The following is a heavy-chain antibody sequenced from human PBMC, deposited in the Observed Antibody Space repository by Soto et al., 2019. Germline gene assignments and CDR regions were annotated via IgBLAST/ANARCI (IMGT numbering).Heavy chain of an antibody. Sequence: GESLKISCKCSGYDFTNYWIGWVRQMPGKGLEWMGIIFPDDSDIRYSPSFQGQVTISGDKSVSTVYLQWSSLKASDTAMYFGARVATAQPRYFDYWGQGTLVTVSS. CDR2: IFPDDSDI. D-gene: IGHD6-13*01. V-gene: IGHV5-51*01. CDR3: ARVATAQPRYFDY. J-gene: IGHJ4*02. CDR1: GYDFTNYW.